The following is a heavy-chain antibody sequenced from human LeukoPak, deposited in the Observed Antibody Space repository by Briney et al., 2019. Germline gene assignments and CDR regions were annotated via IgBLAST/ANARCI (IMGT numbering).Heavy chain of an antibody. CDR3: TTDEMTVDY. Sequence: WIRQPPGKGLEWVGRIKSKTDGGTTDYAAPVKGRFTISRDDSKNTLYLQMNSLKTEDTAVYYCTTDEMTVDYWGQGTLVTVSS. D-gene: IGHD2-21*02. CDR2: IKSKTDGGTT. V-gene: IGHV3-15*01. J-gene: IGHJ4*02.